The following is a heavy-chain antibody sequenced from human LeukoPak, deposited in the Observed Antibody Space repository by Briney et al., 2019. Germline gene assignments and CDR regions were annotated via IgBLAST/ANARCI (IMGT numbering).Heavy chain of an antibody. CDR1: GFTFSSYW. CDR3: ARDQGRTTVTNWFDP. V-gene: IGHV3-7*05. CDR2: IKQDGSKK. D-gene: IGHD4-17*01. Sequence: GGSLRLSCAASGFTFSSYWMSWVRQAPGKGLEWVANIKQDGSKKYYVDSVKGRFTISRDNAKNSLYLQMNSLRAEDTAVYYCARDQGRTTVTNWFDPWGQGTLVTVSS. J-gene: IGHJ5*02.